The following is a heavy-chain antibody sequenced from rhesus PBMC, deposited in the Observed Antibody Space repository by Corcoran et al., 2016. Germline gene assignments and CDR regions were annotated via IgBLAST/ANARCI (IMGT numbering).Heavy chain of an antibody. CDR3: ARQYYSGSYYYYFDY. J-gene: IGHJ4*01. Sequence: QVQLQESGPGLVKPSETLSLTCAVSGGSISSSYWSWIRQAPGKGLEWIGRIDSSGSTYYNPSLKSRVTLSVDTSKNQFSLKLSSVTAADTAVYYCARQYYSGSYYYYFDYWGQGVLVTVSS. CDR2: IDSSGST. V-gene: IGHV4S11*01. D-gene: IGHD3-16*01. CDR1: GGSISSSY.